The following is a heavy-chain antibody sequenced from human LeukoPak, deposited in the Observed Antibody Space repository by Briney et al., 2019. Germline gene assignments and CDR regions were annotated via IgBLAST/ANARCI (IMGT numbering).Heavy chain of an antibody. CDR2: IGGSGGST. CDR3: TTGVAADWS. V-gene: IGHV3-23*01. CDR1: GFTFSNYA. D-gene: IGHD6-13*01. J-gene: IGHJ4*02. Sequence: GGSLRLSCAASGFTFSNYAMSWVRQAPGKGLEWVSTIGGSGGSTYYADSVKGRFTISRDNSKDTLYLQMNSLRAEDTAVYYCTTGVAADWSWGQGTLVTVSS.